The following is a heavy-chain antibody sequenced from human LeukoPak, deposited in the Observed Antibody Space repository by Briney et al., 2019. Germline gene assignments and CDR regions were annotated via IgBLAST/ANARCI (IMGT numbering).Heavy chain of an antibody. D-gene: IGHD5-18*01. CDR2: INHSGST. CDR1: GGSFSGYY. J-gene: IGHJ4*02. V-gene: IGHV4-34*01. Sequence: PETLSLTCAVYGGSFSGYYWSWIRQPPGKGLEWIGEINHSGSTNYNPSLKSRVTISVDTSKNQFSLKLSSVTAADTAVYYCARVGYSYGYDYWGQGTLVTVSS. CDR3: ARVGYSYGYDY.